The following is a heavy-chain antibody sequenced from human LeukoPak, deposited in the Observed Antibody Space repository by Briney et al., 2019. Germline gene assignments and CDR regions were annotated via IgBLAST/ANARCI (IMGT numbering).Heavy chain of an antibody. J-gene: IGHJ6*03. CDR1: GGSFSGYY. CDR3: AGGRGYRRVYYYYYMDV. D-gene: IGHD3-10*01. V-gene: IGHV4-34*01. CDR2: INHSGST. Sequence: SETLSLTCAVYGGSFSGYYWSWIRQPPGKGLEWIGEINHSGSTNYNPSLKSRVTISVDTSKNQFSLKLSSVTAADTAVYYCAGGRGYRRVYYYYYMDVWGKGTTVTVSS.